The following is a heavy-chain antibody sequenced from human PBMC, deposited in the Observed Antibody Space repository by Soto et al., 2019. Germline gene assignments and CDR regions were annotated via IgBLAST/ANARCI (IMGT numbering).Heavy chain of an antibody. Sequence: SETLSLTCTVSGDSFTSRGDYWGWIRQPPGKGLEWIGNIYYNGNTYYNPSLRSRLTISIDTSKDQFSLSLRSVTAADTAVYYCARHGTMGLRLGELFDYWGQGTLVTVSS. CDR1: GDSFTSRGDY. V-gene: IGHV4-39*01. J-gene: IGHJ4*02. CDR2: IYYNGNT. D-gene: IGHD3-16*01. CDR3: ARHGTMGLRLGELFDY.